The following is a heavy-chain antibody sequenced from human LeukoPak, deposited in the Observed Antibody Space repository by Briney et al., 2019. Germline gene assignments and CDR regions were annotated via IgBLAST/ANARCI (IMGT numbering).Heavy chain of an antibody. Sequence: GASVKVSCKASGYTFTSYGISWVRQAPGQGLEWMGWISAYNGNTNYAQKVQGRVTMTTDTSTSTAYMGLRSLRSDDTAVYYCARDLVSPDYYYYGMDVWGQGTTVTVSS. V-gene: IGHV1-18*01. CDR3: ARDLVSPDYYYYGMDV. CDR2: ISAYNGNT. D-gene: IGHD5/OR15-5a*01. CDR1: GYTFTSYG. J-gene: IGHJ6*02.